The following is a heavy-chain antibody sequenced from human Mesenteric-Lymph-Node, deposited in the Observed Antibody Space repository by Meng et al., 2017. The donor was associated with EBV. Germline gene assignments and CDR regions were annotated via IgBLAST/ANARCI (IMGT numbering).Heavy chain of an antibody. CDR1: GGSFSGDY. V-gene: IGHV4-34*01. J-gene: IGHJ4*02. Sequence: GQLQRWAARLLKPSVAPSPTWAVYGGSFSGDYWTWIRQPPGKGLEWIGEINAGESTNYNPSLKSRVTMSIDTSKNQFSLKLSSVTAADTAVYYCARGVWRLSGGSDRRLVYFDHWGQGTLVTVSS. CDR3: ARGVWRLSGGSDRRLVYFDH. CDR2: INAGEST. D-gene: IGHD5-12*01.